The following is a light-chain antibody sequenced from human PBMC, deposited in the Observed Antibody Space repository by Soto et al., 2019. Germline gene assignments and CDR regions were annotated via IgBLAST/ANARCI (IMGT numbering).Light chain of an antibody. V-gene: IGKV1-17*01. Sequence: DIQMTQSPSSLSASVGDRVTITCRASQSISSYLNWYQQKPGKAPKLLIYAASSLRSGVPSRFSGSGSGTEFTLTISSLQPEDFATYYCLQRNSYPWTFGQGTKVDIK. CDR2: AAS. CDR1: QSISSY. J-gene: IGKJ1*01. CDR3: LQRNSYPWT.